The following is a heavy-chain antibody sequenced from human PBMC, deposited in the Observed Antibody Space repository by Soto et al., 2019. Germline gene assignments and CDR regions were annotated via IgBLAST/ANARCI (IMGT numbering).Heavy chain of an antibody. CDR2: IYYSGST. V-gene: IGHV4-31*03. CDR3: ARASQYSNSSGAYY. Sequence: SETLSLTCTVSGGSISSGGYYWSWIRQHPGKGLEWIGYIYYSGSTYYNPSLKSRVTISVDTSKNQFSLKLSSVTAADTAVYYCARASQYSNSSGAYYWGQGTLVTVSS. J-gene: IGHJ4*02. D-gene: IGHD6-6*01. CDR1: GGSISSGGYY.